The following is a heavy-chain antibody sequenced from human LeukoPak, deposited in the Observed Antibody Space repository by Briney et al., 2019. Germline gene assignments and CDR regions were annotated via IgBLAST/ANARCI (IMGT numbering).Heavy chain of an antibody. V-gene: IGHV1-69*05. J-gene: IGHJ4*02. CDR2: IIPIFGTA. Sequence: GASVKVSCKASGGTFSGYAISWVRQAPGQGLEWMGRIIPIFGTANYAQKFQGRVTITTDESASTAYMELSSLRSEDTAVYYCARDRLIGSGSYYSYWGQGTLVTVSS. CDR1: GGTFSGYA. D-gene: IGHD3-10*01. CDR3: ARDRLIGSGSYYSY.